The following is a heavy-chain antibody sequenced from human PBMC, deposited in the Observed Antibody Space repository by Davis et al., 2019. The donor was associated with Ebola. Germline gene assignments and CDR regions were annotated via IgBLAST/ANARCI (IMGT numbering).Heavy chain of an antibody. V-gene: IGHV3-30-3*01. J-gene: IGHJ4*02. D-gene: IGHD4-23*01. Sequence: PGGSLRLSCAASGFTFRNYAMYWVRQAPGKGLEWMAVMSFDGTKKYYADSVKGQFTVSRDNPKNTLYLQMNSLRPEDTAMYYCAREEVDYGGKGVWGQGTLVTVSS. CDR3: AREEVDYGGKGV. CDR2: MSFDGTKK. CDR1: GFTFRNYA.